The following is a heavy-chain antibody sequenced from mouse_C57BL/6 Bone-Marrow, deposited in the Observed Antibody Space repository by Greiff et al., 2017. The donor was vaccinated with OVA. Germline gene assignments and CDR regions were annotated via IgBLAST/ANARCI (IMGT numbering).Heavy chain of an antibody. J-gene: IGHJ2*01. V-gene: IGHV1-58*01. CDR1: GYTFTSYG. CDR3: ARDYYGSRDY. D-gene: IGHD1-1*01. CDR2: IYMGNGYT. Sequence: VQLQQSGAELVRPGSSVKMSCKTSGYTFTSYGINWVKQRPGQGLEWIGYIYMGNGYTEYNEKFKGKATLTSDTSSSTAYMQLSSLTSEDSAIYFCARDYYGSRDYWGQGTTLTVSS.